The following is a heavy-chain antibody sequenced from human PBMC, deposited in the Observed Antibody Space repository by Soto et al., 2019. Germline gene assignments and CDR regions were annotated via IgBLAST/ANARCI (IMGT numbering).Heavy chain of an antibody. CDR2: IIPISGTA. D-gene: IGHD2-2*01. CDR1: RGTFSSYA. Sequence: QVQLVQSGAEVKKPGSSVKVSCKASRGTFSSYAISWVRQAPGQGLEWMGGIIPISGTANYAQKFQGRVTITADESTSTAHMELSSLRSEDTAVYYCARSQGSSTSLEIYYYYYYGMDVWGQGTTVTVSS. J-gene: IGHJ6*02. V-gene: IGHV1-69*01. CDR3: ARSQGSSTSLEIYYYYYYGMDV.